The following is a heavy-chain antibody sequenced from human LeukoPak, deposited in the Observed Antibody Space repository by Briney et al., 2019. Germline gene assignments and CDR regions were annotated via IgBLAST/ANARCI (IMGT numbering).Heavy chain of an antibody. Sequence: SETLSLTCTVSGGSISSYYWSWIRQPPGKGLEWIGYIYYSGSTNYNPSLKSRVTISVDTSKNQFSLRLSSVTAADTAVYYCARVLLSNYDFWSGYSNWFDPWGQGTLVTVSS. CDR3: ARVLLSNYDFWSGYSNWFDP. J-gene: IGHJ5*02. CDR2: IYYSGST. D-gene: IGHD3-3*01. CDR1: GGSISSYY. V-gene: IGHV4-59*01.